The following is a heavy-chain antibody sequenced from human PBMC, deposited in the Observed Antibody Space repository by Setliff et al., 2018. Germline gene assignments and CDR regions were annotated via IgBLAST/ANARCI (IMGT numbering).Heavy chain of an antibody. Sequence: GESLRLSCAASGFSFSGSAVYWVRQASVKGLEWIGRIRGRADNYATAYAASVRGRFTISRDDSKNTAYLQMNSLKTEDTAVYYCTFARDGYDVFDIWGQGTMVTVSS. CDR3: TFARDGYDVFDI. V-gene: IGHV3-73*01. J-gene: IGHJ3*02. CDR1: GFSFSGSA. CDR2: IRGRADNYAT. D-gene: IGHD5-18*01.